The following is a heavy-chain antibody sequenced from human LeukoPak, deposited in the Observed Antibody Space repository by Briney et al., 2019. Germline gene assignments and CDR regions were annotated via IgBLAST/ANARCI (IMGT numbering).Heavy chain of an antibody. CDR1: GVSISSYY. Sequence: SETLSLTCTVSGVSISSYYWSWIRQPPGKGLEWIGYIYYSGSTNYNPSLKSRVTISVDTSKNQFSLKLSSVTAADTAVYYCARGAAVAGFDYWGQGTLVTVSS. D-gene: IGHD6-19*01. CDR3: ARGAAVAGFDY. V-gene: IGHV4-59*01. CDR2: IYYSGST. J-gene: IGHJ4*02.